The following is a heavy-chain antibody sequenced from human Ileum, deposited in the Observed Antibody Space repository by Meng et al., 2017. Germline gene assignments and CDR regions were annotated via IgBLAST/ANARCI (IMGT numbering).Heavy chain of an antibody. CDR3: VRENYYGSGRLGAFDA. Sequence: GESLKISCEASGFTFSNFAIHWVRQAPGKGLEWVAVISSDGNTEFYADSVKGRISISRDNSKNTLYLQISSLRAEDTAVYYCVRENYYGSGRLGAFDAWGQGTMVTVSS. CDR2: ISSDGNTE. J-gene: IGHJ3*01. V-gene: IGHV3-30*04. CDR1: GFTFSNFA. D-gene: IGHD3-10*01.